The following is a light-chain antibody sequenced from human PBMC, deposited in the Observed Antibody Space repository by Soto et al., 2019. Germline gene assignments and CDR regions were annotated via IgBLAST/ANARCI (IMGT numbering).Light chain of an antibody. Sequence: DIQMTQSPSSLSASVGDRVTITCRASQDISNFLAWFQQKPGKAPKPLIYAASSLRSGVPSRFSGSGSGTDFTLTISSLQPEDFATYYCQQYNRYPITFGQGTRLEIK. V-gene: IGKV1-16*01. CDR1: QDISNF. CDR2: AAS. J-gene: IGKJ5*01. CDR3: QQYNRYPIT.